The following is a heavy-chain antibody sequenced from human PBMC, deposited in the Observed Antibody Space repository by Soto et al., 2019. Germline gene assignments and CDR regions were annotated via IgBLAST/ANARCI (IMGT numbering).Heavy chain of an antibody. CDR2: IYHSGST. J-gene: IGHJ6*02. CDR1: SGAISRSNW. D-gene: IGHD3-10*01. Sequence: PETLALTGAVSSGAISRSNWWSWVRQPRGKGLEWIGEIYHSGSTNYNPSLKSRVTISVDKSKNQFSLKLSSVTAADTAVYYCVGYPYKAPLGYYGMDVWGQGTTVTVSS. CDR3: VGYPYKAPLGYYGMDV. V-gene: IGHV4-4*03.